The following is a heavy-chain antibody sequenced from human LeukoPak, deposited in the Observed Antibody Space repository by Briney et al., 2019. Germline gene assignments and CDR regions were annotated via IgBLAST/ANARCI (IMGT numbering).Heavy chain of an antibody. J-gene: IGHJ3*02. D-gene: IGHD3-10*01. CDR3: AKARSHITKGAFDI. Sequence: PGRSLRLSCAASGFAFDDYAMHWVRQAPGKGLEWVSGISWNSGSIGYADSVKGRFTISRDNAKNSLYLQMNSLRAEDMALYYCAKARSHITKGAFDIWGQGTMVTVSS. V-gene: IGHV3-9*03. CDR1: GFAFDDYA. CDR2: ISWNSGSI.